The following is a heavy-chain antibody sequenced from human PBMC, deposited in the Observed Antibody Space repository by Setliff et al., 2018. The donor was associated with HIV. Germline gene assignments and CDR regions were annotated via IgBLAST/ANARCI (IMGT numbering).Heavy chain of an antibody. Sequence: SETLSLTCAVYGGSLSGDYWSWIRQPPGKGLEWIGEINQSGSTNYNPSLKSRVIISVDTSKNQLSLKLSSVTAADTAMYYCARGRGRTFYYDSSGSRALDIWGQGTMVTVSS. CDR3: ARGRGRTFYYDSSGSRALDI. J-gene: IGHJ3*02. D-gene: IGHD3-22*01. CDR1: GGSLSGDY. CDR2: INQSGST. V-gene: IGHV4-34*01.